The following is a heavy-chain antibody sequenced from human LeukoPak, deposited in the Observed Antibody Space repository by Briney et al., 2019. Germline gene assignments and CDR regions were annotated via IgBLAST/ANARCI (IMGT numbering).Heavy chain of an antibody. Sequence: PGGSLRLSCAASGFTFSSYSMNWVRQAPGKGLEWVSYISSSSGTISYADSVKGRFTISRDNAKNSLYLQMNSLRAEDTAVFYCARDSKDGTYSNYAGDYWGQGTLVTVSS. CDR3: ARDSKDGTYSNYAGDY. V-gene: IGHV3-48*01. J-gene: IGHJ4*02. CDR2: ISSSSGTI. CDR1: GFTFSSYS. D-gene: IGHD4-11*01.